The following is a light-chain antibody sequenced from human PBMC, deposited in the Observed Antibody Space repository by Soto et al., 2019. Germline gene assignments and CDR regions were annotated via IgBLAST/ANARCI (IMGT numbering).Light chain of an antibody. CDR3: QKCKVAPST. J-gene: IGKJ4*01. V-gene: IGKV1-27*01. Sequence: ILMTQSPSSLSAFVGDRVTITCRASQDIGNFLAWYQQKPGKVPKLLIYAASTLQSGVPSRFSGSGSGTDFTLTISSLQPEDVATYYCQKCKVAPSTFGGGTKV. CDR1: QDIGNF. CDR2: AAS.